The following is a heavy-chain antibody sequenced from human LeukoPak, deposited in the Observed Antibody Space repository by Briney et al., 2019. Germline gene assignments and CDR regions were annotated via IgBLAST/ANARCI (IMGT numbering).Heavy chain of an antibody. CDR1: GFTFSSYA. CDR3: ASGYRSSTSCSDAFDI. CDR2: ISGSGGST. J-gene: IGHJ3*02. D-gene: IGHD2-2*03. Sequence: GGSLRLSCAASGFTFSSYAMSWVRQAPGKGLEWVSAISGSGGSTYYADSVKGRFAISRDNSKNTLYLQMNSLRAEDTAVYYCASGYRSSTSCSDAFDIWGQGTMVTVSS. V-gene: IGHV3-23*01.